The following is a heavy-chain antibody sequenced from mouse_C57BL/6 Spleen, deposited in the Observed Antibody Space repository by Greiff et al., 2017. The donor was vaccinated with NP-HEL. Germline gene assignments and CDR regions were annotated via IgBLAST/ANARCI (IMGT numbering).Heavy chain of an antibody. CDR2: IYPRSGNT. CDR1: GYTFTSYG. V-gene: IGHV1-81*01. CDR3: ARSFYGSSYGYFDY. J-gene: IGHJ2*01. Sequence: VQLQQSGAELARPGASVKLSCKASGYTFTSYGISWVKQRTGQGLEWIGEIYPRSGNTYYNEKFKGKATLTADKSSSTAYMELRSLTSEDSAVYFCARSFYGSSYGYFDYWGQGTTLTVSS. D-gene: IGHD1-1*01.